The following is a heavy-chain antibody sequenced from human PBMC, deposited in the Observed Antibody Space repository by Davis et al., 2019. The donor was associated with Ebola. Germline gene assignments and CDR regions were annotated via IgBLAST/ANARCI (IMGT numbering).Heavy chain of an antibody. CDR1: GFTFDDYA. CDR2: ISWNSGSI. CDR3: AKDMPVYGDYGWSDLAFDI. J-gene: IGHJ3*02. D-gene: IGHD4-17*01. V-gene: IGHV3-9*01. Sequence: PGGSLRLSCAASGFTFDDYAMHWVRQAPGKGLEWVSGISWNSGSIGYADSVKGRFTISRDNAKNSLYLQMNSLRAEDTALYYCAKDMPVYGDYGWSDLAFDIWGQGTMVTVSS.